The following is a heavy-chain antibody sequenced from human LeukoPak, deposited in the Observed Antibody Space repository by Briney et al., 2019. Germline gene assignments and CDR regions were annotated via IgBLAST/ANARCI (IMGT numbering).Heavy chain of an antibody. Sequence: PSETLSLTCTVSGGSISSSSYYWGWIRQPPGKGLEWIGSIYYSGSTYYNPSLKSRVTISVDTSENQFSLKLGSVTAADTAVYYCARGSLDFDYWGREPWSPSPQ. CDR2: IYYSGST. J-gene: IGHJ4*02. CDR3: ARGSLDFDY. CDR1: GGSISSSSYY. V-gene: IGHV4-39*07.